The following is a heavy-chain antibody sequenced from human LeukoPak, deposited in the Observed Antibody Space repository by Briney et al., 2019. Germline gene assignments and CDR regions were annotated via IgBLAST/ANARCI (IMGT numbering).Heavy chain of an antibody. CDR2: IYYSGST. J-gene: IGHJ4*02. CDR3: ASAAGIAAPDY. V-gene: IGHV4-59*01. D-gene: IGHD6-13*01. Sequence: SETLSPTCTVSGGSISSYYWSWIRQPPGKGLEWIGYIYYSGSTNYNPSLKSRVTISVDTSKNQFSLKLSSVTAADTAVYYCASAAGIAAPDYWGQGTLVTVSS. CDR1: GGSISSYY.